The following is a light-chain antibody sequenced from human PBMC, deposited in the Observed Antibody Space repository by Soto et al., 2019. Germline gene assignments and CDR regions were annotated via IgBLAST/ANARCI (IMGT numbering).Light chain of an antibody. Sequence: EIVLTQSPATLSLSPGERATLSCRASQSVSSYLAWYQQKPGQAPRLLIYDASSRATGIPDRFSGSGSGTDFTLTISRLEPEDFAVYYCQQYGSSPPVTFGGGTKVDIK. CDR3: QQYGSSPPVT. J-gene: IGKJ4*01. CDR1: QSVSSY. V-gene: IGKV3-20*01. CDR2: DAS.